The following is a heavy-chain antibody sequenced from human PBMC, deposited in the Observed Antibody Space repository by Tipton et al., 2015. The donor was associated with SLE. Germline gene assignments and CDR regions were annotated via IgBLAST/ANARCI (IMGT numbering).Heavy chain of an antibody. D-gene: IGHD4-17*01. CDR1: GGSITNSNYN. J-gene: IGHJ4*02. V-gene: IGHV4-39*07. CDR2: IYYSGDT. Sequence: TLSLTCTVSGGSITNSNYNWGWIRQPPGMGLEWIGNIYYSGDTNYNPSLKSRVTLSVDTSKNQFSLKLSSVTAADTAVYYCAGLYGDYDSDYWGQGTLVTVSS. CDR3: AGLYGDYDSDY.